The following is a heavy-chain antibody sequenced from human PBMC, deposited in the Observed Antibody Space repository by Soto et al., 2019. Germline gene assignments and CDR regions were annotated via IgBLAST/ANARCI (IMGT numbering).Heavy chain of an antibody. J-gene: IGHJ6*02. Sequence: SETLSLTCTVSGGSISSYYWSWIRQPPGKGLEWIGYIYYSGSTNYNPSLKSRVTISVDTSKNQFSLKLSSVTAADTAVYYCARVVRDYDILNGLYGMDVWAKGPRSPSP. V-gene: IGHV4-59*01. CDR2: IYYSGST. CDR3: ARVVRDYDILNGLYGMDV. D-gene: IGHD3-9*01. CDR1: GGSISSYY.